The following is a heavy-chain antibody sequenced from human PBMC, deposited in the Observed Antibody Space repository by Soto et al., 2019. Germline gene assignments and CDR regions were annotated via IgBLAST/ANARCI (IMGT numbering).Heavy chain of an antibody. D-gene: IGHD1-7*01. CDR1: GFTFDDYG. CDR3: ARDPMGMELTPYFDY. CDR2: INWNGGST. Sequence: GGSLRLSCAASGFTFDDYGMSWVRQAPGKGLEWVSGINWNGGSTGYADSVKGRFTISRDNAKNSLYLQMNSLRAEDTALYYCARDPMGMELTPYFDYWGQGTLVTVSS. V-gene: IGHV3-20*04. J-gene: IGHJ4*02.